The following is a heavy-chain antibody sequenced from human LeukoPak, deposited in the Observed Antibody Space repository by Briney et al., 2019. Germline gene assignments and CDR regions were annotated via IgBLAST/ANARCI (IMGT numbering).Heavy chain of an antibody. CDR2: INWNGGST. CDR3: ARSGLNRFDY. CDR1: GFTFDDYG. Sequence: GGSLRLSCAASGFTFDDYGLSWVRQAPGKGLEWVSTINWNGGSTGYADSVKGRFTISRDNAKNSLYLQMNSLRAEDTAAYYCARSGLNRFDYWGQGTLVTVSS. J-gene: IGHJ4*02. V-gene: IGHV3-20*04. D-gene: IGHD2-15*01.